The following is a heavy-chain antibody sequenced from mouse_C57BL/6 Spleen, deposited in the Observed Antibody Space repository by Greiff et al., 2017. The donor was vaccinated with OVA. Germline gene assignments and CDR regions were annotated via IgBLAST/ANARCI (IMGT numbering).Heavy chain of an antibody. D-gene: IGHD1-1*01. CDR3: ARLGSSYWYFDV. CDR2: LDPSDSYP. V-gene: IGHV1-50*01. J-gene: IGHJ1*01. Sequence: QVQLQQPGAELVKPGASVKLSCKASGYTFTSYWMLCVKQRPGQGLEWIGELDPSDSYPNYNQKFKGKATLTVDTSSSTAYMQLSSLTSEDSAVYYCARLGSSYWYFDVWGAGTTVTVSS. CDR1: GYTFTSYW.